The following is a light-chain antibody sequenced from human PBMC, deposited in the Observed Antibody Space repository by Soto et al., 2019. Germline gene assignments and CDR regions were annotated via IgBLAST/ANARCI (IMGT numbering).Light chain of an antibody. Sequence: AIRMTQSPSSFSASTGDRVTITCRASQGISSYLAWYQQRPGKAPKLLIYAASTLQSGVPSRFSGSGSGTDFTLTISCLQSEDFATYYCQPYYNYPFTFGPGTKV. CDR3: QPYYNYPFT. CDR2: AAS. CDR1: QGISSY. V-gene: IGKV1-8*01. J-gene: IGKJ3*01.